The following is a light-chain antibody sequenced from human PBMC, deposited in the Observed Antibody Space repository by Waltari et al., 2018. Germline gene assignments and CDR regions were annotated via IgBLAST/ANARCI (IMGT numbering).Light chain of an antibody. CDR3: MQDAQDPPSA. CDR2: EVS. CDR1: QSLLHSDGKTF. Sequence: DIVMTQTPLSLSVTPGQSASISCKSSQSLLHSDGKTFLFWYLQKPGQSPQSLIYEVSSRFSGVPDRFSGSGSGTDFTLKISRVEAEDVGLYYFMQDAQDPPSAFGQGTKLEIK. V-gene: IGKV2-29*03. J-gene: IGKJ2*01.